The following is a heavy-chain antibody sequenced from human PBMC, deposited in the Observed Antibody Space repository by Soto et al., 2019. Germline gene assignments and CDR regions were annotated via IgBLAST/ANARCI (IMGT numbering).Heavy chain of an antibody. CDR3: ARRGGELRYFDWSHVFDY. D-gene: IGHD3-9*01. J-gene: IGHJ4*02. CDR2: IYYSGIT. CDR1: GGSISSYF. Sequence: SETLSLTCSVSGGSISSYFWSWIRQPPGKGLEWIGYIYYSGITNYNPPLKSRVTISVDTSKNQFSLKLSSVTAADTAVYYCARRGGELRYFDWSHVFDYWGQGTLVTVSS. V-gene: IGHV4-59*08.